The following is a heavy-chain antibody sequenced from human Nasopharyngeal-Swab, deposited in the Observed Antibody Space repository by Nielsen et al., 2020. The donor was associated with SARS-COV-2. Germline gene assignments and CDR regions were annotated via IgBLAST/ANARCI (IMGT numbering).Heavy chain of an antibody. Sequence: ASVQVSCKASGYTFTSYGISWVRQAPGQGLEWMGWISAYNGNTNYAQKLQGRVTMTTDTSTSTAYMELRSLRSDDTAVYYCAFTGGGGREYWYFDLWGRGTLVTVSS. CDR2: ISAYNGNT. CDR3: AFTGGGGREYWYFDL. J-gene: IGHJ2*01. CDR1: GYTFTSYG. V-gene: IGHV1-18*01. D-gene: IGHD2-8*02.